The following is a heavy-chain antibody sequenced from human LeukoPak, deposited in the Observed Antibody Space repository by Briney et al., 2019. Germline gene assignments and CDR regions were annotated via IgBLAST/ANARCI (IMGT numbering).Heavy chain of an antibody. D-gene: IGHD6-19*01. V-gene: IGHV3-23*01. Sequence: PGGSLRLSCVASEFTFSSHAMNWVRQAPGKGLXXXSSISGGGESTXXXDXXXXRFTVSRDNSKNTLYLQISSLRGEDTAVYYCAKGKYSSGGVPDYWGQGTLVTVSS. CDR3: AKGKYSSGGVPDY. CDR2: ISGGGEST. CDR1: EFTFSSHA. J-gene: IGHJ4*02.